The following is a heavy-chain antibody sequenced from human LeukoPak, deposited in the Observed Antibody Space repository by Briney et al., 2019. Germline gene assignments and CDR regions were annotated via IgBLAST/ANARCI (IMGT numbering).Heavy chain of an antibody. J-gene: IGHJ4*02. V-gene: IGHV1-2*02. CDR2: INPNSGGT. D-gene: IGHD5-18*01. CDR1: GYTFTSYG. Sequence: ASVKVSCKASGYTFTSYGISWVRQAPGQGLEWMGWINPNSGGTNYAQKFQGRVTMTRDTSISTAYMELSRLRSDDTAVYYCARVRTWIQLWYFDYWGQGTLVTVSS. CDR3: ARVRTWIQLWYFDY.